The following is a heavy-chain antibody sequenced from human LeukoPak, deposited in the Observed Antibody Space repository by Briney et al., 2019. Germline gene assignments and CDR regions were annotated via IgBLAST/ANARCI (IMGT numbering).Heavy chain of an antibody. CDR2: ISYDGSNK. D-gene: IGHD3-10*01. CDR1: GFTFSSYA. Sequence: PGRSLRLSCAASGFTFSSYAMHWVRQAPGKGLEWVAVISYDGSNKYYADSVKGRFTISRDNSKNTLYLQMNSLRAEDTAVYYCARGQRVTMVRGVMSFDYWGQGTLVTVSS. V-gene: IGHV3-30*04. CDR3: ARGQRVTMVRGVMSFDY. J-gene: IGHJ4*02.